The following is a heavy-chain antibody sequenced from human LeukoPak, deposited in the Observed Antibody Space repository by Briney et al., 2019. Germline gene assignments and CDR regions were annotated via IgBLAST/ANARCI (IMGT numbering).Heavy chain of an antibody. Sequence: GGSLRLSCAASGFTFDDYAMHWVRQAPGKGLEWVSLISWDGGTTYYVDSVKGRFTISRDNSKNSLYLQMNSLRAEDTALYYCAKDTLRSRSWDFDYWGQGTLVTVSS. CDR3: AKDTLRSRSWDFDY. J-gene: IGHJ4*02. CDR1: GFTFDDYA. D-gene: IGHD6-13*01. CDR2: ISWDGGTT. V-gene: IGHV3-43D*03.